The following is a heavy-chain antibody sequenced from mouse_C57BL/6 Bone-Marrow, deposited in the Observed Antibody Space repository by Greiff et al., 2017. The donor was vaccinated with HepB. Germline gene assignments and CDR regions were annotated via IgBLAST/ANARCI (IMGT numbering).Heavy chain of an antibody. D-gene: IGHD1-1*01. CDR2: IYPYNDGT. Sequence: VQLQQSGPELVKPGASVKMSRKASGYTFTSYVMHWVKQKPGQGLEWIGYIYPYNDGTKYNEKFKGKATLTSDKSSSTAYMELSSLTSEDSAVYYCARQGYGSSYRYAMDYWCQGTSATVSS. CDR3: ARQGYGSSYRYAMDY. V-gene: IGHV1-14*01. CDR1: GYTFTSYV. J-gene: IGHJ4*01.